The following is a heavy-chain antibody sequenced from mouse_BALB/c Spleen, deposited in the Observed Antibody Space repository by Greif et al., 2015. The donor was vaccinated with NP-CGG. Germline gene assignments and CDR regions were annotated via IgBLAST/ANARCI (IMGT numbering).Heavy chain of an antibody. CDR1: GYTFTSYW. CDR2: IYPGSGST. CDR3: TRDYDYDGGFAY. Sequence: LQQSGSELARPGASVKLSCKAPGYTFTSYWMHWVKQRPGQGLEWIGNIYPGSGSTNCDEKFKSKATLTVDTSSSTAYMQLSSLTSEDSAVYYCTRDYDYDGGFAYWGQGTLVTVSA. V-gene: IGHV1S22*01. J-gene: IGHJ3*01. D-gene: IGHD2-4*01.